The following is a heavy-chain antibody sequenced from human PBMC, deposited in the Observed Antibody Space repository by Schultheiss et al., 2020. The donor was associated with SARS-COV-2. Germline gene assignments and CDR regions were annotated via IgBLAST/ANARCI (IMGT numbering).Heavy chain of an antibody. CDR3: ARVGRSYYGSGSPNWFDP. D-gene: IGHD3-10*01. CDR1: GGSINNGGYY. Sequence: SETLSLTCTVSGGSINNGGYYWSWIRQPPEKGLEWIGSIYHSGSTYYNPSLKSRVTISVDTSKNQFSLKLSSVTAADTAVYYCARVGRSYYGSGSPNWFDPWGQGTLVTVSS. J-gene: IGHJ5*02. CDR2: IYHSGST. V-gene: IGHV4-39*07.